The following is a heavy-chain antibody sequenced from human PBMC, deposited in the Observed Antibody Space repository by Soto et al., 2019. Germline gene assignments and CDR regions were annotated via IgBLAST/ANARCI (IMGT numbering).Heavy chain of an antibody. D-gene: IGHD5-12*01. Sequence: GASVKVSCKASGGTFSSYAISWVRQAPGQGLEWMGGIIPIFGTANYAQKFQGRVTITADESTSTAYMELSSLRSEDTAVYYCARAGERTYIVATTPDPFYYGMDVWGQGTTVTVSS. CDR2: IIPIFGTA. CDR1: GGTFSSYA. V-gene: IGHV1-69*13. J-gene: IGHJ6*02. CDR3: ARAGERTYIVATTPDPFYYGMDV.